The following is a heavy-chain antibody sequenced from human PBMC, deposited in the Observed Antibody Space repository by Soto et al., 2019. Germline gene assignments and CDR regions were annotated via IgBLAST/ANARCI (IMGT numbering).Heavy chain of an antibody. CDR2: IHYSGST. Sequence: SETLSLTCTVSGGSISSGDYYWSWIRQPPGKGLGWIAYIHYSGSTYYNPSLKSRVTISVDTSKNQFSLKLSSVTAADTAVYYFARSLYSGSYFFDYWGQGILVTVSS. CDR1: GGSISSGDYY. V-gene: IGHV4-30-4*01. D-gene: IGHD1-26*01. J-gene: IGHJ4*02. CDR3: ARSLYSGSYFFDY.